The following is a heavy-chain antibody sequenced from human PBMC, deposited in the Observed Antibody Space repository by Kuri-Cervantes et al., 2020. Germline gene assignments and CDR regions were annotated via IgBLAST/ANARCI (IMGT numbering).Heavy chain of an antibody. J-gene: IGHJ6*02. CDR1: GFTFSSYA. CDR2: ISYDGSNK. CDR3: ARDQRYSSSWYSYYYYYGMDV. D-gene: IGHD6-13*01. V-gene: IGHV3-30-3*01. Sequence: GGSLRLSCAASGFTFSSYAMHWVRQAPGKGLEWMAVISYDGSNKYYADSVKGRFTISRDNSKNTLYLQMNSLRAEDTAVYYCARDQRYSSSWYSYYYYYGMDVWGQGTTVTVSS.